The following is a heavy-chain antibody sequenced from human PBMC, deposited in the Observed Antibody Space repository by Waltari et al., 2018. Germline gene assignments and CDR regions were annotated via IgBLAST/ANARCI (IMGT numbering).Heavy chain of an antibody. V-gene: IGHV1-24*01. CDR3: ATRHSSSWYPRRDAFDI. CDR2: FEPEDGET. Sequence: QVQLVQSGAEVKKPGASVKVSCKVSGYTLTELSMHWVRQAPGKGLEWMGGFEPEDGETIYAQKVQGRVTMTEDTSTDTAYMELSSLRSEDTAVYYCATRHSSSWYPRRDAFDIWGQGTMVTVSS. D-gene: IGHD6-13*01. J-gene: IGHJ3*02. CDR1: GYTLTELS.